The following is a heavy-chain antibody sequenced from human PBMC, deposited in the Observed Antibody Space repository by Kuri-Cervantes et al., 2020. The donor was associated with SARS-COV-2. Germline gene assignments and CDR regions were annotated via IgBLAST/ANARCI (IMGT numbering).Heavy chain of an antibody. D-gene: IGHD4-11*01. CDR3: ARVRATVPNYYYYYYYMDV. J-gene: IGHJ6*03. CDR2: IYSGGST. CDR1: EFTFSDYA. Sequence: GGSLRLSCAASEFTFSDYAMSWVRQAPGKGLEWVSVIYSGGSTYYADSVKGRFTISRDNSKNTLYLQMNSLRAEDTAVYYCARVRATVPNYYYYYYYMDVWGKGTTVTVSS. V-gene: IGHV3-53*01.